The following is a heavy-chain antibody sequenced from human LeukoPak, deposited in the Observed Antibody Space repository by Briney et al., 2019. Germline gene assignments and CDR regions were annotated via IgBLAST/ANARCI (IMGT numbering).Heavy chain of an antibody. CDR2: ICSSGSTT. CDR1: GFTFSNYG. Sequence: GGSLRLSCAASGFTFSNYGLSWVRPAPGKRLEWVSGICSSGSTTYYADSVKGRFTISRDNSKNTLYLQMNSLRAEDTAVYYCAKLGGGVTVTGLRYFDYWGQGTLVTVSS. CDR3: AKLGGGVTVTGLRYFDY. J-gene: IGHJ4*02. D-gene: IGHD6-19*01. V-gene: IGHV3-23*01.